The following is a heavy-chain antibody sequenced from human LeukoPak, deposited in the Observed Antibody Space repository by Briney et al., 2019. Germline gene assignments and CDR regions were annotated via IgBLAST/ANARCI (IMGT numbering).Heavy chain of an antibody. V-gene: IGHV3-7*01. CDR1: GFTLSSYG. J-gene: IGHJ3*02. CDR2: IKQDGSEK. Sequence: GGSLRLSCAAFGFTLSSYGMHWVRQAPGKGLEWAANIKQDGSEKYYVDSVKGRFTISRDNAKNSLYLQMSSLRAEDTAVYYCARSTFYYDIDGFDIWGQGTMVIVSS. CDR3: ARSTFYYDIDGFDI. D-gene: IGHD3-22*01.